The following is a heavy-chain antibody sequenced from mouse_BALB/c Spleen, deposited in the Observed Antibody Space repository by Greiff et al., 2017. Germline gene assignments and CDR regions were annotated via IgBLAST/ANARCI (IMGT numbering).Heavy chain of an antibody. CDR2: IDPYYGGT. CDR3: ARRDLIYDGYYGWYFDV. J-gene: IGHJ1*01. V-gene: IGHV1-39*01. CDR1: GYSFTGYN. Sequence: VQLQQSGAELAKPGASVKISCKASGYSFTGYNMNWVKQSNGKSLEWIGNIDPYYGGTSYNQKFKGKATLTVDKSSSTAYMQLKSLTSEDSAVYYCARRDLIYDGYYGWYFDVWGAGTTVTVSS. D-gene: IGHD2-3*01.